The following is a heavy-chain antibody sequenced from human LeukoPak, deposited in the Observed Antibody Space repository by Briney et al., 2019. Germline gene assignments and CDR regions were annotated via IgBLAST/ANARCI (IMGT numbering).Heavy chain of an antibody. J-gene: IGHJ4*02. V-gene: IGHV3-33*01. CDR2: IWYDGSNK. Sequence: GRSLRLSCAASGFTFSSYGMHWVRQAPGKGLEWVAVIWYDGSNKYYADSVKGRFTISRDNAKNSLYLQMNSLRAEDTAVYYCARDYGGSYFYPNAFDYWGQGTLVTVSS. D-gene: IGHD1-26*01. CDR1: GFTFSSYG. CDR3: ARDYGGSYFYPNAFDY.